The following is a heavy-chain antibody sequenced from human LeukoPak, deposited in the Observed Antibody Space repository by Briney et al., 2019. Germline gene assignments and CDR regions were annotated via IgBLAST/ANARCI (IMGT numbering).Heavy chain of an antibody. V-gene: IGHV1-18*01. CDR3: ARDLGYGGTRIDD. J-gene: IGHJ4*02. CDR2: ISTHNGNT. Sequence: ASVKVSCKASGYTFTNYGISWVRQAPGQGLEWVGWISTHNGNTNYAQKLQGRVTMTTDTSTSTAYMELISLRSDDTAVYYCARDLGYGGTRIDDWGQGALVTVSS. D-gene: IGHD4-23*01. CDR1: GYTFTNYG.